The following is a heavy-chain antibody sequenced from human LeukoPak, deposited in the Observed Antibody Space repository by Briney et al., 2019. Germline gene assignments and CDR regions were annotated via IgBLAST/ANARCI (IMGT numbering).Heavy chain of an antibody. CDR3: TRRLRSPDCGNSRCYYFDS. CDR1: GLSLSTSGVA. V-gene: IGHV2-5*02. Sequence: SGPTLVKPTQTLTLTCSFAGLSLSTSGVAVGWIRQPPGKPLDWLAIIYWDGDKRYSPSLKNRLTITKDTSKNQVVLTMTDMDPLDTATYFCTRRLRSPDCGNSRCYYFDSWGQGTLVTVSS. D-gene: IGHD2/OR15-2a*01. J-gene: IGHJ4*02. CDR2: IYWDGDK.